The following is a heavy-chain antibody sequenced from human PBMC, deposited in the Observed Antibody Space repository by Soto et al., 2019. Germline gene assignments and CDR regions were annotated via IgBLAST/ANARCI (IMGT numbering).Heavy chain of an antibody. CDR1: GFTFSSYG. CDR2: ILHDGSNK. V-gene: IGHV3-30*18. Sequence: PGGSLRLSCAASGFTFSSYGMHWVRQATGKGLEWVAVILHDGSNKNYADSVKGRFTISRDNSKNTLYLQMNSLRAEDTAVYYCAKVGYCTGGSCYYYGMDVWGQGTTVTVSS. J-gene: IGHJ6*02. D-gene: IGHD2-15*01. CDR3: AKVGYCTGGSCYYYGMDV.